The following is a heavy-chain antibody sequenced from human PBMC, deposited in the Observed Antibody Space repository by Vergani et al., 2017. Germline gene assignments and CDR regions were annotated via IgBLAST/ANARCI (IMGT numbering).Heavy chain of an antibody. CDR3: AREDVVVPAAPFDY. D-gene: IGHD2-2*01. J-gene: IGHJ4*02. CDR1: GFTFSSYS. CDR2: ISSSSSYI. Sequence: VQLVESGGGEVQPGRSLRLSCAASGFTFSSYSMNWVRQAPGKGLEWVSSISSSSSYIYYADSVKGRFTISRDNAKNSLYLQMNSLRAEDTAVYYCAREDVVVPAAPFDYWGQGTLVTVSS. V-gene: IGHV3-21*01.